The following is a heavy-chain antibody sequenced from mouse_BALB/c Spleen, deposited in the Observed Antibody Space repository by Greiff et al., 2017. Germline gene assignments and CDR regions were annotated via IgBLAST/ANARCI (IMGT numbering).Heavy chain of an antibody. J-gene: IGHJ3*01. CDR1: GFTFSSYG. V-gene: IGHV5-6*01. CDR3: ASYYRYDVRFAY. D-gene: IGHD2-14*01. Sequence: EVQGVESGGDLVKPGGSLKLSCAASGFTFSSYGMSWVRQTPDKRLEWVATISSGGSYTYYPDSVKGRFTISRDNAKNTLYLQMSSLKSEDTAMYYCASYYRYDVRFAYWGQGTLVTVSA. CDR2: ISSGGSYT.